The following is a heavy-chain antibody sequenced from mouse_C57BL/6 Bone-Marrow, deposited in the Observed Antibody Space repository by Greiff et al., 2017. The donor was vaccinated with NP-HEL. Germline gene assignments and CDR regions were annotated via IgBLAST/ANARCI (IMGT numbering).Heavy chain of an antibody. D-gene: IGHD1-1*01. V-gene: IGHV1-69*01. CDR1: GYTFTSYW. CDR2: IDPSDSYT. Sequence: QVQLQQSGAELVMPGASVKLSCKASGYTFTSYWMHWVKQRPGQGLEWIGEIDPSDSYTNYNQKFKGKSTLTVDKSSSTAYMQLSSLTSEDSAVYYCASQGYGSDYFDYWGQGTTLTVSS. J-gene: IGHJ2*01. CDR3: ASQGYGSDYFDY.